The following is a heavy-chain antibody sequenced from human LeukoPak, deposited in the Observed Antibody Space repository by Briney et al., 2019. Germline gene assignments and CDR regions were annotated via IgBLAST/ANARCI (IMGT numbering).Heavy chain of an antibody. Sequence: PGGSLRLSCAASGFTVSSNYMSWVRQAPGKGLEWVSVIYSGGSTYYADSVKGRFTISRDNSKNTLYLQMNSPRAEDTAVYYCARYSLRDYGGNSGPRGGYYYYGMDVWGQGTTVTVSS. D-gene: IGHD4-23*01. CDR1: GFTVSSNY. J-gene: IGHJ6*02. CDR2: IYSGGST. V-gene: IGHV3-53*01. CDR3: ARYSLRDYGGNSGPRGGYYYYGMDV.